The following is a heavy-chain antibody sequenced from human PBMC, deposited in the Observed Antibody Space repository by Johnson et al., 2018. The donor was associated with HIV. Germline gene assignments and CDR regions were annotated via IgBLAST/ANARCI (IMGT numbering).Heavy chain of an antibody. D-gene: IGHD3-10*01. V-gene: IGHV3-53*01. CDR3: ARDRGGDDAFDI. J-gene: IGHJ3*02. CDR2: IYSGGST. Sequence: VRLVESGGGLIQPGGSLRLSCAASGFTVSSNYMSWLRQAPGKGLEWVSVIYSGGSTYYADSVKGRFTISRDNSKNTLYLQMNSLRAEETAVYYCARDRGGDDAFDIWGQGTMVTVSS. CDR1: GFTVSSNY.